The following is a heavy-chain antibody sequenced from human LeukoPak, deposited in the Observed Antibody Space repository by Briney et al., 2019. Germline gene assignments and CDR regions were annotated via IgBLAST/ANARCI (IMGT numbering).Heavy chain of an antibody. CDR1: GFTLSNFW. Sequence: GGSLRLSCAASGFTLSNFWMHWVRHAPGKGLVWVALIYGDGSFTRYADSVKGRFTISRDNAKNTVYLQMNSLRAEDTAVYYCALISGSYSSGYWGQGTLVTVSS. D-gene: IGHD1-26*01. V-gene: IGHV3-74*01. CDR3: ALISGSYSSGY. J-gene: IGHJ4*02. CDR2: IYGDGSFT.